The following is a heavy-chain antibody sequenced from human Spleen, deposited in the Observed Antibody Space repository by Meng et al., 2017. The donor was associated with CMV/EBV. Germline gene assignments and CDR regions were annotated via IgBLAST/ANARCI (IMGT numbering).Heavy chain of an antibody. V-gene: IGHV4-34*01. J-gene: IGHJ6*02. CDR1: GGSFSGYY. Sequence: SQTLSLTCAVYGGSFSGYYWSWIRQPPGKGLEWIGEINHSGSTNYNPSLKSRVTISVDTSKNQFYLKLSSVTAADTAVYYCARGKGYCSSTSCYTRYYYYGMDVWGQGTTVTVSS. CDR3: ARGKGYCSSTSCYTRYYYYGMDV. CDR2: INHSGST. D-gene: IGHD2-2*02.